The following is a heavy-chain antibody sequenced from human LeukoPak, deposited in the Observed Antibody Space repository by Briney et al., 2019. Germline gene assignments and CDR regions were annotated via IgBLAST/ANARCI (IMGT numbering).Heavy chain of an antibody. Sequence: PSETLSLTCTVSGGSISSGVYYWSWIRQPPGKGLEWIGYIYYSGSTYYNPSLKSRVTISVDTSKNQFSLKLSSVTAADTAVYYCARDISDFWSGYYDWFDPWGQGTLVTVSS. D-gene: IGHD3-3*01. CDR1: GGSISSGVYY. CDR3: ARDISDFWSGYYDWFDP. CDR2: IYYSGST. J-gene: IGHJ5*02. V-gene: IGHV4-30-4*01.